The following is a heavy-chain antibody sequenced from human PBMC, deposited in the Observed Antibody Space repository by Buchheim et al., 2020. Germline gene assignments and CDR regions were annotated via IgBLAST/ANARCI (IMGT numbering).Heavy chain of an antibody. Sequence: QVQLQQWGAGLLKPSETLSLTCAVYGGSFSGYYWSWIRQPPGQGLEWIGEINHRGSTNYNPSLKSRVTISVDTSKNQFYLKLSSVTAADTAVYYCASTSSYGDYAFDIWGQGT. J-gene: IGHJ3*02. CDR2: INHRGST. CDR3: ASTSSYGDYAFDI. CDR1: GGSFSGYY. D-gene: IGHD4-17*01. V-gene: IGHV4-34*01.